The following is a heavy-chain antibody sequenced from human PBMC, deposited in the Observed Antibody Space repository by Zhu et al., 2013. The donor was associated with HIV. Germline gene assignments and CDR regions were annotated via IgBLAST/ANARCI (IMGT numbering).Heavy chain of an antibody. CDR2: ISYSGST. V-gene: IGHV4-59*01. J-gene: IGHJ4*02. Sequence: VQLQESGPGLVKPSETLSLTCTVSGGSISSYYWSWIRQPPGKGLEWIGYISYSGSTNYNPSLKSRVTLSVDTSKNQFSLRLSSVTAADTAVYYCARSEDCSGGDCYLPYWGQGTLVTVSS. D-gene: IGHD2-21*02. CDR3: ARSEDCSGGDCYLPY. CDR1: GGSISSYY.